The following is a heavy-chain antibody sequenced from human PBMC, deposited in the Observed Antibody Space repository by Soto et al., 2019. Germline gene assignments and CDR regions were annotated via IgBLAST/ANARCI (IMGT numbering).Heavy chain of an antibody. CDR2: ISGSGGST. CDR1: GFTFSSYA. D-gene: IGHD3-22*01. Sequence: PGGSLRLSCAASGFTFSSYAMSWVRQAPGKGLEWVSAISGSGGSTYYADSVKGRFTISRDSSKNTLYLQMNSLRAEDTAVYYCAKDRISITMIVVVRTCFDYWGQGTLVTVSS. CDR3: AKDRISITMIVVVRTCFDY. J-gene: IGHJ4*02. V-gene: IGHV3-23*01.